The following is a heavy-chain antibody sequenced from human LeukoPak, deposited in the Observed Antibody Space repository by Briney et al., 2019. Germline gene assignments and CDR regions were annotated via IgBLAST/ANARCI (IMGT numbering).Heavy chain of an antibody. D-gene: IGHD2-2*01. CDR2: IIPMFGTA. CDR1: GGTFSSYE. V-gene: IGHV1-69*06. J-gene: IGHJ4*02. CDR3: ASGTTDIVVVPATLRNYYFDY. Sequence: GASVKVSCKASGGTFSSYEISWVRQAPGQGLEWMGGIIPMFGTAKYAQKFQGRVTITADKSTSTAYMELSSLRSEDTAVYYCASGTTDIVVVPATLRNYYFDYWGQGTLLTVSS.